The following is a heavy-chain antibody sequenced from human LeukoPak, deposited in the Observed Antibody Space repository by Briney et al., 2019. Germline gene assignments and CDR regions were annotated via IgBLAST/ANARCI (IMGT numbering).Heavy chain of an antibody. CDR1: GFTFSSNG. CDR2: ISYDGSNN. D-gene: IGHD5-24*01. J-gene: IGHJ4*02. CDR3: AKDGYNQGYDY. Sequence: PAGSLRLSCAASGFTFSSNGMHWVRQAPGKGLEWVAVISYDGSNNYYADSVKGRFTISRDNSKNTLYLQMNSLRAEDTAVYYCAKDGYNQGYDYWGQGTLVTVSS. V-gene: IGHV3-30*18.